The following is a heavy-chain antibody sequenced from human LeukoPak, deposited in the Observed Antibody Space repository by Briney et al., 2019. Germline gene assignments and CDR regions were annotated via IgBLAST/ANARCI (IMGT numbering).Heavy chain of an antibody. D-gene: IGHD6-19*01. CDR1: GFTFSSYA. J-gene: IGHJ6*02. V-gene: IGHV3-23*01. CDR2: ISGSGGST. CDR3: AKGSSGWYGSYGMDV. Sequence: GGSLRLSCAASGFTFSSYAMSWVRQAPGKGLEWVSAISGSGGSTYYADSVKGRFTISRDNSKNTLYLQMNSLRAEDTAVYYCAKGSSGWYGSYGMDVWGQGTTVTVSS.